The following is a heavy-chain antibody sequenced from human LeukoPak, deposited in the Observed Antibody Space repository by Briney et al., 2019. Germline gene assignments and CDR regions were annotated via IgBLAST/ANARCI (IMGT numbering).Heavy chain of an antibody. D-gene: IGHD4-17*01. J-gene: IGHJ5*02. CDR1: GFTFSSYA. Sequence: GGSLRLSCAASGFTFSSYAMSWVRQAPGKGLEWVSSISGSGSVTYYADSVKGRFTISRDKSKNTLYLQMNSLRAEDAAVYYCAKGDDYGDYYVSSWGQGTPVTVSS. CDR2: ISGSGSVT. CDR3: AKGDDYGDYYVSS. V-gene: IGHV3-23*01.